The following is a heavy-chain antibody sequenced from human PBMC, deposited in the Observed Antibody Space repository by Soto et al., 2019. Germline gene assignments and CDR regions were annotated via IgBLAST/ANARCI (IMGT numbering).Heavy chain of an antibody. CDR2: ISCDGGST. CDR3: AKDQESSSWYLSWFDP. J-gene: IGHJ5*02. D-gene: IGHD6-13*01. CDR1: GFTFDDYT. V-gene: IGHV3-43*01. Sequence: GGSLRLSCAASGFTFDDYTMHWVRQAPGKGLEWVSLISCDGGSTYHADSVKGRFTISRDNTKNSLYLQMNSLRAEDTAVYYCAKDQESSSWYLSWFDPWGQGTLVTVSS.